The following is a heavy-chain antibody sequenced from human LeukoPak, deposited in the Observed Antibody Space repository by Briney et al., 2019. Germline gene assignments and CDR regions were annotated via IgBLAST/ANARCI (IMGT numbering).Heavy chain of an antibody. CDR2: IRYDGSNK. CDR3: AKDIVYRPYGDYGYYFDY. CDR1: GFTSSSYG. V-gene: IGHV3-30*02. J-gene: IGHJ4*02. D-gene: IGHD4-17*01. Sequence: GGSLRLSCAASGFTSSSYGMHWVRQAPGKGLEWVAFIRYDGSNKYYADSVKGRFTISRDNSKNTLYLQMNSLRAEDTAVYYCAKDIVYRPYGDYGYYFDYWGQGTLVTVSS.